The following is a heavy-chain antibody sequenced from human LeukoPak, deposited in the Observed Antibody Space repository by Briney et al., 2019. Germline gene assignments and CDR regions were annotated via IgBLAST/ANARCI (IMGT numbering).Heavy chain of an antibody. CDR3: ARSVVGGYCGGDCYSRAFDI. J-gene: IGHJ3*02. CDR2: IIPIFGTA. CDR1: GGTFSSYA. D-gene: IGHD2-21*02. Sequence: ASVKVSCKASGGTFSSYAISWVRQAPGQGLEWMGGIIPIFGTANYAQKFQGRVTITADKSTSTAYMELSSLRSEDTAVYYCARSVVGGYCGGDCYSRAFDIWGQGTMVTVSS. V-gene: IGHV1-69*06.